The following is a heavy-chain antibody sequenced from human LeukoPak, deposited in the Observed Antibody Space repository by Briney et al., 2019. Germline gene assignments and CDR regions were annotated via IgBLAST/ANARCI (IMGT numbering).Heavy chain of an antibody. J-gene: IGHJ6*02. CDR3: AKDRRMMSPHYGMDV. V-gene: IGHV3-30*18. Sequence: TGGSLRLSCAASGFTFFSYGIHWVRQAPGKGLEWVAVISYDGGYQYYADSVKGRFTLSRDNSKNTVYLQLNSLRPEDTAVYYCAKDRRMMSPHYGMDVWGQGTTVTVSS. D-gene: IGHD3-16*01. CDR1: GFTFFSYG. CDR2: ISYDGGYQ.